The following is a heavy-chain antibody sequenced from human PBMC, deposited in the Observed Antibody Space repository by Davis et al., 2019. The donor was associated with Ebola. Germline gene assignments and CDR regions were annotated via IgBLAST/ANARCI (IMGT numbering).Heavy chain of an antibody. CDR3: ARGELLTYYYGMDV. D-gene: IGHD1-26*01. CDR1: GGSISSGGYS. J-gene: IGHJ6*04. Sequence: MPSETLSLTCAVSGGSISSGGYSWSWIRQPPGKGLEWIGYIYHSGSTYYNPSLKSRVTISVDRSKNQFSLKLSSVTAADTAVYYCARGELLTYYYGMDVWGKGTTVTVSS. V-gene: IGHV4-30-2*02. CDR2: IYHSGST.